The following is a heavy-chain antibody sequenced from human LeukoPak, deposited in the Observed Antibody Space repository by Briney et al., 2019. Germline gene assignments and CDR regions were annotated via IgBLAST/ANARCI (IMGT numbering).Heavy chain of an antibody. CDR1: GGTFSSYA. CDR3: ARDRNRIAARPEFDYYYYYMDV. Sequence: ASVKVSCKASGGTFSSYAISWVRQAPGQGLEWMGGIIPNFGTANYAQKFQGRVTITTDESTSTAYMELSSLRSEDTAVYYRARDRNRIAARPEFDYYYYYMDVWGKGTTVTVSS. J-gene: IGHJ6*03. V-gene: IGHV1-69*05. D-gene: IGHD6-6*01. CDR2: IIPNFGTA.